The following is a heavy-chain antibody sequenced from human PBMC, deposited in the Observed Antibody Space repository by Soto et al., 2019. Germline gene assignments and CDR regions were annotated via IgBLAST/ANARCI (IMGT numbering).Heavy chain of an antibody. CDR1: GGSINTYNYY. D-gene: IGHD3-22*01. V-gene: IGHV4-39*01. J-gene: IGHJ5*01. CDR3: ARHRYSSGSPYESWFDS. Sequence: QLQLQESGPGLVKPSETLSLTCRVSGGSINTYNYYWGWIRQPPGKGLEWVGSVYFSGSAYFSPSPKSRSAMSIDTTKNQFSLNLRSVTAADTAVYYCARHRYSSGSPYESWFDSWGQGTQVTVSS. CDR2: VYFSGSA.